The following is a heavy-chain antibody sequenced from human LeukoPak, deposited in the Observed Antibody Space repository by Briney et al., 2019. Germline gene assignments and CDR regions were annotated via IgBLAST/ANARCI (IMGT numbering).Heavy chain of an antibody. CDR3: ARDLVVPAAITFYYYYYMDV. Sequence: GSLRLSCAASGFTFSSYAMSWVRQAPGKGLEWVANIKQDGSEKYYVDSVKGRFTISRDNAKNSLYLQMNSLRAEDTAVYYCARDLVVPAAITFYYYYYMDVWGKGTTVTVSS. D-gene: IGHD2-2*01. V-gene: IGHV3-7*01. CDR2: IKQDGSEK. CDR1: GFTFSSYA. J-gene: IGHJ6*03.